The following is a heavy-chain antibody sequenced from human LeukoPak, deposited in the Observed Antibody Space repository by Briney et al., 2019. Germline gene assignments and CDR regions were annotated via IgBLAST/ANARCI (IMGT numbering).Heavy chain of an antibody. J-gene: IGHJ4*02. D-gene: IGHD5-24*01. CDR3: ARSDGYNFPLDY. CDR1: GYTFTSYD. CDR2: MNPNSGNT. Sequence: EASVKVSCKASGYTFTSYDINWVRQATGQGLEWMGWMNPNSGNTGYAQKFQGRVTMTRDMSTSTVYMEVSSLRSEDTAVYYCARSDGYNFPLDYWGQGTLVTVSS. V-gene: IGHV1-8*01.